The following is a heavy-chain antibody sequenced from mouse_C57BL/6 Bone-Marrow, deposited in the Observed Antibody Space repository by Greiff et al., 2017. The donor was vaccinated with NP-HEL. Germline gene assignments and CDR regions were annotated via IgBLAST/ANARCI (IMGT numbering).Heavy chain of an antibody. Sequence: QVQLQQSGPELVKPGASVKISCKASGYAFSSSWMNWVKQRPGKGLEWIGRIYPGDGDTNYNGKFKGKATLTADKSSSTAYMQLSSLTSEDSAVYFCARGGILLYYFDYWGQGTTLTVSS. CDR3: ARGGILLYYFDY. CDR1: GYAFSSSW. CDR2: IYPGDGDT. J-gene: IGHJ2*01. V-gene: IGHV1-82*01. D-gene: IGHD1-1*02.